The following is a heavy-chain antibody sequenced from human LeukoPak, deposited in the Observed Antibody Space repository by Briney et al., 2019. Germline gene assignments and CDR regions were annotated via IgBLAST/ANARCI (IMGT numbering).Heavy chain of an antibody. CDR1: GYTFSGYY. V-gene: IGHV1-2*02. CDR3: AREGPTYNWKRDWFDP. Sequence: GASVKVSCKTSGYTFSGYYMHWVRQAPGQGLEWMGWINPKSGATNCAQKFQGRVTMTRDTSISTAYMELRRLRSDDTAVYYCAREGPTYNWKRDWFDPWGQGTLVTVSS. J-gene: IGHJ5*02. CDR2: INPKSGAT. D-gene: IGHD1-20*01.